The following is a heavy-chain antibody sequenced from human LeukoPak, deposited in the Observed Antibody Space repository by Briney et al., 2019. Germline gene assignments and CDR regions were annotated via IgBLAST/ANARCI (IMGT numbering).Heavy chain of an antibody. J-gene: IGHJ5*02. Sequence: GRSLRLSCAASGFTFSSYAMHWVRQAPGKGLEWVAAISHDGSNKYHADSVKGRFTISRDNTKNTLYLQMNSLRAEDTAVYYCAKDMVRFARGGYNSYLASWGQGTLVTVSS. CDR1: GFTFSSYA. CDR2: ISHDGSNK. CDR3: AKDMVRFARGGYNSYLAS. V-gene: IGHV3-30*01. D-gene: IGHD5-24*01.